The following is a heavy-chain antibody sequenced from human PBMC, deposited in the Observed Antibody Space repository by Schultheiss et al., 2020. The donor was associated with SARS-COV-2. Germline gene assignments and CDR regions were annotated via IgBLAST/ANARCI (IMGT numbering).Heavy chain of an antibody. D-gene: IGHD3-10*01. Sequence: SETLSLTCTVSGATINSGSYYWGWIRQSPGKGLEWIGTIIDGGTTYYNPSLKSRVTISVDTSKNQFSLKLSSVTAADTAVYYCARTPRYYYGSGSPPFDPWGQGTLVTGSS. J-gene: IGHJ5*02. CDR3: ARTPRYYYGSGSPPFDP. V-gene: IGHV4-39*01. CDR1: GATINSGSYY. CDR2: IIDGGTT.